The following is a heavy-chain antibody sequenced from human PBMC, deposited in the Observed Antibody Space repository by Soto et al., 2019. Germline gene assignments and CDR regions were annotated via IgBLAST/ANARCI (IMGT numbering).Heavy chain of an antibody. J-gene: IGHJ6*02. CDR1: EYTFTSYA. D-gene: IGHD1-26*01. CDR2: INAGNGNT. Sequence: ASVKVSCKASEYTFTSYAMHWVRQAPGQRLEWMGWINAGNGNTRYSQKFQGRVTITRDTSASTAYMELSSLRSEDTAVYYCARVIVGATSISYYYGMDVWGQGTTVTVSS. V-gene: IGHV1-3*01. CDR3: ARVIVGATSISYYYGMDV.